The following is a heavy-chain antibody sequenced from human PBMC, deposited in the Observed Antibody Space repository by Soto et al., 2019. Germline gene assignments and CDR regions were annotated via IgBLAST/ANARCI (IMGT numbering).Heavy chain of an antibody. CDR1: GGSVNICTYY. CDR2: IHYSGST. D-gene: IGHD2-21*01. CDR3: TRGGDPYKTGH. Sequence: QVQLQESGPGLVKPSETLSLTCTVPGGSVNICTYYWSWIRQPPGKGLEWIGFIHYSGSTNYNPSLKGRVTMSVDTSKNQFSLKLTSVTTADTAIYYCTRGGDPYKTGHWGQGTLVTVSS. J-gene: IGHJ4*02. V-gene: IGHV4-61*01.